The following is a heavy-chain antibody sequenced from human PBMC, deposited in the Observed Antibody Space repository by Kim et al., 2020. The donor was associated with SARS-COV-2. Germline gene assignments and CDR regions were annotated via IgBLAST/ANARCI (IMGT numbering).Heavy chain of an antibody. D-gene: IGHD6-13*01. Sequence: ASVKVSCKASGYIFNRYAINWVRQAPGQGLEWMGWINTNTGDPTYAQGFTGRVVFSLDTSVTTAYLQITDLKSEDTAMYYCARAAEQQLGHNWFAPWGPG. CDR3: ARAAEQQLGHNWFAP. J-gene: IGHJ5*02. CDR1: GYIFNRYA. V-gene: IGHV7-4-1*02. CDR2: INTNTGDP.